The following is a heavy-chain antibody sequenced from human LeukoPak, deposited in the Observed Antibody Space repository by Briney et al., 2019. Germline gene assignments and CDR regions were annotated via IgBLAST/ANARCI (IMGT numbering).Heavy chain of an antibody. CDR1: GGSISSYY. D-gene: IGHD6-13*01. CDR2: IYSSGST. J-gene: IGHJ5*02. Sequence: PETLSLTCTVSGGSISSYYWSWIRQPPGKGLEWIGYIYSSGSTNYNPSLKSRVIISVDTSKNQFSLKVSSVTAADTAVYYCARRGLEAAGMRSWFDPWGQGTLVTVSS. V-gene: IGHV4-59*08. CDR3: ARRGLEAAGMRSWFDP.